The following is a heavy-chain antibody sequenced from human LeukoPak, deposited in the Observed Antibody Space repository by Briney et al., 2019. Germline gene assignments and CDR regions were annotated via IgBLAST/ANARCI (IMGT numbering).Heavy chain of an antibody. V-gene: IGHV1-46*01. CDR3: ARIYSGYDRFDY. J-gene: IGHJ4*02. CDR2: INPSGGST. Sequence: ASVKVSCKASGDTFTSYYMHWVRQAPGQELEWMGIINPSGGSTSYAQKFQGRVTMTRDTSTSTVYMELSSLRSEDTAVYYCARIYSGYDRFDYWGQGTLVTVSS. D-gene: IGHD5-12*01. CDR1: GDTFTSYY.